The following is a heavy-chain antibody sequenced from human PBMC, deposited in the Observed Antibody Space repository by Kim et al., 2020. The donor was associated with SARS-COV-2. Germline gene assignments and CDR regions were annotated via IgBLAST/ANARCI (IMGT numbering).Heavy chain of an antibody. J-gene: IGHJ5*02. V-gene: IGHV4-59*13. D-gene: IGHD3-10*01. CDR3: ARGGGVWFGDNWFDP. Sequence: SETMSLTCTVSGGSISSYYWSWIRQPPGKGLEWIGYIYYSGSTNYNPSLKSRVTISVDTSKNQFSLKLSSVTAADTAVYYCARGGGVWFGDNWFDPWGQGTLVTVSS. CDR1: GGSISSYY. CDR2: IYYSGST.